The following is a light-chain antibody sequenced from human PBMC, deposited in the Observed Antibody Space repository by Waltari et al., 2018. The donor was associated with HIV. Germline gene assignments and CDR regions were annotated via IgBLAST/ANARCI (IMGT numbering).Light chain of an antibody. V-gene: IGLV3-21*04. CDR1: NIGSKS. Sequence: SYVLTQPPSVSVAPGKTARITCGGNNIGSKSVHWYQQKPGQDPVLVIDYDSDRPSGSPAVVSGSNSGNTDTLTISRVEAGDEADYYCQVWDSSSDQVFGGGTKLTVL. CDR2: YDS. J-gene: IGLJ3*02. CDR3: QVWDSSSDQV.